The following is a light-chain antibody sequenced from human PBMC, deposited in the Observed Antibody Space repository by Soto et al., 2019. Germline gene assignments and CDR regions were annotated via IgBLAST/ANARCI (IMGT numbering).Light chain of an antibody. V-gene: IGLV1-51*01. Sequence: QSVLTQPPSVSAAPGQRVTIPCSGSNINIGDNHVSWYQHLPGTAPKLVVYANDRRPSDLPGRFSGPKSGTSAKLVITRLQTGDEAVYYCGTWDDSLFSFVFGPGTKVTVL. CDR1: NINIGDNH. CDR2: AND. CDR3: GTWDDSLFSFV. J-gene: IGLJ1*01.